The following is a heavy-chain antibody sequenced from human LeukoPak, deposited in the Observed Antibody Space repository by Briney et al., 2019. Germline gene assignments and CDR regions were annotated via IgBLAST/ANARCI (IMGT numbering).Heavy chain of an antibody. CDR1: GGSIRGYY. D-gene: IGHD2-2*01. CDR3: ASLRERSFYARGFDY. V-gene: IGHV4-59*01. J-gene: IGHJ4*02. CDR2: IYSSGST. Sequence: SETLSLTCNVSGGSIRGYYWSWIRQPPGKGLEWIGYIYSSGSTNYNPSLKSRVTMSVDTSKNQFSLKVSSVTAADTAVYYCASLRERSFYARGFDYWGQGTLVTVSS.